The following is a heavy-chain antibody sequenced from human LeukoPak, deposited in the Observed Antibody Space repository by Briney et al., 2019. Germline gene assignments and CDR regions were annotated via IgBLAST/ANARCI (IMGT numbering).Heavy chain of an antibody. CDR1: GFTFSSYG. CDR3: AKEGEYCSGGSCYRGFDY. Sequence: PGGSLRLSCAASGFTFSSYGMHWVRQAPGKGLEWVAVIWYDGSNKHYADSVKGRFTISRDNSKNTLYLQMNSLRAEDTAVYYCAKEGEYCSGGSCYRGFDYWGQGTLVTVSS. D-gene: IGHD2-15*01. V-gene: IGHV3-33*06. J-gene: IGHJ4*02. CDR2: IWYDGSNK.